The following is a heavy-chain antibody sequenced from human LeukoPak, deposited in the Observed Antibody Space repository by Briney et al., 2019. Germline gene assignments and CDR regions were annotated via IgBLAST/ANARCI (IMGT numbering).Heavy chain of an antibody. V-gene: IGHV4-30-4*01. CDR2: IYYSGST. D-gene: IGHD1-26*01. CDR1: GGSISSGDYY. Sequence: PSQTLSLTCTVSGGSISSGDYYWSWIRQPPGKGLEWIGYIYYSGSTYYNPSLKSRVTISVDTSKNQVSLYLTSVTAADTAMYFCARSFSEKFYFESWGQGTLVTVSS. J-gene: IGHJ4*02. CDR3: ARSFSEKFYFES.